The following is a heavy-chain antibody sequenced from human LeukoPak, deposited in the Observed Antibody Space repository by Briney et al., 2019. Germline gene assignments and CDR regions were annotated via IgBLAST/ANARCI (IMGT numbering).Heavy chain of an antibody. Sequence: GGSLRLSCAASGFTFSSDGMHWVRQSPGKGLEWVAVISYDGSSKYYADSVKGRFTISRDNSKNTLYLQMNSLRTDDTAVYYCARYGVGATHFDYWGQGTLVTLSS. J-gene: IGHJ4*02. CDR1: GFTFSSDG. D-gene: IGHD1-26*01. CDR3: ARYGVGATHFDY. CDR2: ISYDGSSK. V-gene: IGHV3-30*03.